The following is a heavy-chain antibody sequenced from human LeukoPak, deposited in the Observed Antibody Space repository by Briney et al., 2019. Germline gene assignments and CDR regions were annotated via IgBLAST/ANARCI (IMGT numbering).Heavy chain of an antibody. CDR2: ISKDGSNK. CDR3: AGESFDI. CDR1: GFSFSSYA. V-gene: IGHV3-30*04. Sequence: SGGSLRLSCAASGFSFSSYAMDWVRQAPGKGLEWVAVISKDGSNKNSADSVKGRFTISRDNSKNTLYLRMDSLRADDTAVYYCAGESFDIWGQGTMVTVSS. J-gene: IGHJ3*02.